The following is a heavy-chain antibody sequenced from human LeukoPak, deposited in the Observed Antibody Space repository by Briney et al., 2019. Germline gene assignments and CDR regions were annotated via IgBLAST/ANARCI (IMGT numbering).Heavy chain of an antibody. D-gene: IGHD3-10*01. CDR1: GYTFSNYG. V-gene: IGHV1-18*01. CDR3: ARDIEYYGSGGYRYGFDP. J-gene: IGHJ5*02. Sequence: ASVKVSCKASGYTFSNYGITWVRQAPGQGLEWMGWISVYNGNTKFAQKFQGRLTMTTDTSTSTAYMDLRSLRSDDTAVYYCARDIEYYGSGGYRYGFDPWGQGTLVTVSS. CDR2: ISVYNGNT.